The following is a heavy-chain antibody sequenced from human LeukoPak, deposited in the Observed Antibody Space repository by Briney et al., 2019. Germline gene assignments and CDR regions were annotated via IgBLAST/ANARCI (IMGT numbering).Heavy chain of an antibody. D-gene: IGHD3-16*01. Sequence: GGSLRLSCAASGFTFSGSAMHWVRQASGKGLEWVGRIRSKANNYATAYAASVKGRFTISRDDSKNTAYLQMNSRKTEDTAVYYCADMGDFDYWGQGTLVTVSS. V-gene: IGHV3-73*01. CDR3: ADMGDFDY. CDR1: GFTFSGSA. J-gene: IGHJ4*02. CDR2: IRSKANNYAT.